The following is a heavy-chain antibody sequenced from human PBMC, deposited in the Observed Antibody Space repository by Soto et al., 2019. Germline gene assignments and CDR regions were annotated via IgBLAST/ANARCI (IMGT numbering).Heavy chain of an antibody. D-gene: IGHD3-10*01. CDR2: ISSSSYTI. CDR1: GFTFNTYN. Sequence: VGSLRLSCTASGFTFNTYNMNWVRQAPGKGLERVSYISSSSYTIKYADSVEGRFTVSRDNGKKSLYLQMNSLRDEDTAVYFCAREISLSAGSYFDYWGQGTLVTVSS. J-gene: IGHJ4*02. V-gene: IGHV3-48*02. CDR3: AREISLSAGSYFDY.